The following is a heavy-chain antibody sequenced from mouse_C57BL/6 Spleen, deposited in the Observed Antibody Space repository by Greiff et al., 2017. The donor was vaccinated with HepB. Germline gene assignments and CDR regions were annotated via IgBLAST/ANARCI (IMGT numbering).Heavy chain of an antibody. J-gene: IGHJ3*01. Sequence: QVQLRQPGAELVKPGASVKLSCKASGYTFTSYWMHWVKQRPGQGLEWIGMIHPNSGSTNYNEKFKSKATLTVDKSSSTAYMQLSSLTSEDSAVYYCASPYYYVSFAYWGQGTLVTVSA. D-gene: IGHD1-1*01. V-gene: IGHV1-64*01. CDR1: GYTFTSYW. CDR3: ASPYYYVSFAY. CDR2: IHPNSGST.